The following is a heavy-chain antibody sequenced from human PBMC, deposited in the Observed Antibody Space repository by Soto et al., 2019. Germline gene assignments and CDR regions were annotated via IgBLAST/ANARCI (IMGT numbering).Heavy chain of an antibody. V-gene: IGHV4-61*01. CDR2: IYYSGST. Sequence: PSETLSLTCTVSGSSVSSGSYYWSWIRQPPGKGLEWIGYIYYSGSTNYNPSLKSRVTISVDTSKNQFSLKLSSVTAADTAVYYCALHNWNDAGYFDYWGQGTLVTVSS. D-gene: IGHD1-20*01. CDR3: ALHNWNDAGYFDY. J-gene: IGHJ4*02. CDR1: GSSVSSGSYY.